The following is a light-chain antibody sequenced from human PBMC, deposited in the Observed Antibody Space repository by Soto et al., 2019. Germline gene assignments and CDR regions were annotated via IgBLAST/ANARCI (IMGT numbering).Light chain of an antibody. CDR1: SSNIGSNS. J-gene: IGLJ3*02. Sequence: QSVLTQPPSASGTPGQRVTISCSGSSSNIGSNSVNWYQKFPATAPKLLIYGNTQRPSVVPDRFSGSKSGTSASLAISGLHSEDEADYYCAAWDDSLNGVLFGGGTKVTVL. CDR2: GNT. V-gene: IGLV1-44*01. CDR3: AAWDDSLNGVL.